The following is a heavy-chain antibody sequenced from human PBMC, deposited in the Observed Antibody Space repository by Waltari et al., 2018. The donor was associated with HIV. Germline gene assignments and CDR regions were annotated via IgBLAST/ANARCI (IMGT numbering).Heavy chain of an antibody. CDR3: ARKIPEGHAFDS. Sequence: QVQLQESGPGPVKPSETLSLTCGVSGYSLTNGYYWGWIRQPPGEGLEWIGSTYYVGPASFNPSLKSRVTISVATSKRQFSLKVTAVAAADTAVYYCARKIPEGHAFDSWGQGTLVTVSS. D-gene: IGHD2-2*01. V-gene: IGHV4-38-2*01. CDR1: GYSLTNGYY. J-gene: IGHJ4*02. CDR2: TYYVGPA.